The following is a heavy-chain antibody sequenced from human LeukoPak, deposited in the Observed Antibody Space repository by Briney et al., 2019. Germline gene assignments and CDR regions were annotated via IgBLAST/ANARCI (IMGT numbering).Heavy chain of an antibody. CDR3: ARDGDSIAESDAFDI. CDR1: GGSISNSRFY. CDR2: VYYSGTT. J-gene: IGHJ3*02. D-gene: IGHD6-6*01. Sequence: SETLSLTCTVSGGSISNSRFYWGWIRQPPGKGLEWIANVYYSGTTYYNPSLKSRVTISVDTSRNQFSLKLTSVTAADTAVYYCARDGDSIAESDAFDIWGQGTMVTVSS. V-gene: IGHV4-39*02.